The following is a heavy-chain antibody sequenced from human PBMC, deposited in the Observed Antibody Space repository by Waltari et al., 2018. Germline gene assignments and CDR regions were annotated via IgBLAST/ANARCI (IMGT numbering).Heavy chain of an antibody. CDR3: ARGESFYDYGDYGLDAFDI. Sequence: QLQLQESGPGLVKPSETPSLTCTVSGGSISSSSYYWGWIRQPPGKGLEWIGTISYSGTTYYNPSLKSRVTISVDTSKKQFSLKLRSVTAPDTAVYYCARGESFYDYGDYGLDAFDIWGQGTMVTVSS. D-gene: IGHD4-17*01. V-gene: IGHV4-39*01. CDR2: ISYSGTT. J-gene: IGHJ3*02. CDR1: GGSISSSSYY.